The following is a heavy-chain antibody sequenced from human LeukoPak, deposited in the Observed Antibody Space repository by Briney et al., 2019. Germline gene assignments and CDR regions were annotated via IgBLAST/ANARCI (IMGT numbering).Heavy chain of an antibody. Sequence: SETLSLTCTVSGGSISSYYWSWIRQPPGKGLEWIGYIYYSGSTNYNPSLKSRVTISVDTSKNQFSLKLSSVTAADTAVYYCARRVQTSNYDSGWFDPWSQGTLVTVSS. J-gene: IGHJ5*02. CDR2: IYYSGST. CDR1: GGSISSYY. D-gene: IGHD4-11*01. CDR3: ARRVQTSNYDSGWFDP. V-gene: IGHV4-59*01.